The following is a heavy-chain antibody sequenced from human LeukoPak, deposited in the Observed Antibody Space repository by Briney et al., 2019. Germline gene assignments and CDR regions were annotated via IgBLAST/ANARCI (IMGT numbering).Heavy chain of an antibody. J-gene: IGHJ4*02. V-gene: IGHV4-4*07. D-gene: IGHD3-3*01. CDR3: ARADFWSGYYSHFDY. CDR2: IYTSGNT. CDR1: GGSIGTYY. Sequence: SETLSLTCSVSGGSIGTYYWSWIRQPAGEGLEWIGRIYTSGNTNYNPSLKSRVTMSVDTSKNQFSLKLSSVTAADTAVYYCARADFWSGYYSHFDYWGQGTLVTVSS.